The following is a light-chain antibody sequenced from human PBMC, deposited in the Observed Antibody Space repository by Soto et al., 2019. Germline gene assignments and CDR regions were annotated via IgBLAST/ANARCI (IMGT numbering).Light chain of an antibody. CDR1: QSVSNN. CDR3: QQYNTWPRT. CDR2: GAS. J-gene: IGKJ1*01. Sequence: EIVMTQSPATLSVSPGERATLSCRASQSVSNNLAWYQQKPGQAPRLLIYGASTRATGIPARFSGSGCGTEFTLTVSSLQSEDFAVYYCQQYNTWPRTFGQGTKVEIK. V-gene: IGKV3-15*01.